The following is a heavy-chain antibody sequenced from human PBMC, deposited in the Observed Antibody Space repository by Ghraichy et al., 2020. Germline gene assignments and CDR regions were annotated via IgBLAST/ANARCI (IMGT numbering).Heavy chain of an antibody. V-gene: IGHV3-33*01. CDR1: EFTFSIYS. CDR2: IWNDGTTK. D-gene: IGHD6-19*01. J-gene: IGHJ3*02. CDR3: ARENSVAGTRAFDI. Sequence: GGSLRLSCAASEFTFSIYSMHWVRQAPGKGLEWMTVIWNDGTTKYYADSVKGRFAISRDNSKNTLYLQMNSLRAEETAVYYCARENSVAGTRAFDIWGQGTMVTVSS.